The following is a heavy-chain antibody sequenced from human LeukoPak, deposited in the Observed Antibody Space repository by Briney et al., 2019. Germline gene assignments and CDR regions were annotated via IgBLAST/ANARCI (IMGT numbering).Heavy chain of an antibody. CDR3: TKKEWDLLTDAFDI. V-gene: IGHV3-74*01. Sequence: PGGSLRLSCAASGFTFSNYWMHWVRQAPGKGLVWVSRLNRDGRTTHYADSVKGRFTISRDNTKNTLYLQMNSLRAEDTAVYYCTKKEWDLLTDAFDIWGQGTMVTVSS. D-gene: IGHD1-26*01. CDR1: GFTFSNYW. J-gene: IGHJ3*02. CDR2: LNRDGRTT.